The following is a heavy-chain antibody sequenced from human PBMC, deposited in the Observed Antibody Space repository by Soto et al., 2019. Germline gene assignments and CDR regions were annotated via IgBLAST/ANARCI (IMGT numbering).Heavy chain of an antibody. J-gene: IGHJ4*02. D-gene: IGHD6-13*01. CDR2: ISTYNGNT. CDR1: GYIFSNYV. V-gene: IGHV1-18*01. Sequence: QVQLVQSGAEVKNPGASVKVSCQASGYIFSNYVVSWVRQAPGQGLEWMGWISTYNGNTHYAEKFQGRVTMTTVTSTNTAYMELRSLTFGDTAVYYCARELYNSRIDYWGQGTLVTVSS. CDR3: ARELYNSRIDY.